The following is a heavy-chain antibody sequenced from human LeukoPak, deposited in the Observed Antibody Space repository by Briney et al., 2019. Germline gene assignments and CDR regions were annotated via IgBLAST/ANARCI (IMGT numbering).Heavy chain of an antibody. J-gene: IGHJ4*02. D-gene: IGHD6-13*01. V-gene: IGHV3-7*01. CDR3: ATEVRSSSQSGYFDY. CDR2: IKEDGSEK. Sequence: GGSLRLSCAASGFTISDYCMSWVRQAPGKGLEWVANIKEDGSEKNYVDSAKGRFTISRDNAKNSLYLQMNSLRAEDTAVYYCATEVRSSSQSGYFDYWGQGTLVTVSS. CDR1: GFTISDYC.